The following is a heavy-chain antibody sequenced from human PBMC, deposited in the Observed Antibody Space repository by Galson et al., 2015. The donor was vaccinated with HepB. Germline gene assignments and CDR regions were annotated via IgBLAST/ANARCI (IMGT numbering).Heavy chain of an antibody. CDR3: ARDAKGGGYSYGYDY. CDR2: ISSGGST. CDR1: GLTVSSNY. J-gene: IGHJ4*02. Sequence: SLRLSCAASGLTVSSNYMTWVRQAPGKGLEWVSVISSGGSTYYADSVKGRFTISRDTSKNSLYLQMNTLRAEDTAVYYCARDAKGGGYSYGYDYWGQGTLVTVSS. D-gene: IGHD5-18*01. V-gene: IGHV3-66*01.